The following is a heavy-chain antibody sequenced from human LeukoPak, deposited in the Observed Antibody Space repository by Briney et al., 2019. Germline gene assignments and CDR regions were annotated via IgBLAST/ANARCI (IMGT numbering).Heavy chain of an antibody. CDR3: ARDQSYYESSGYSYYFDY. Sequence: GGSLRLSCAASGFIFSSYSMNSVRQAPGKGLEWVSSISSSSSKYYADSVKGRFTITRDNAKKSLYLQMNSLRAEDTAVYYCARDQSYYESSGYSYYFDYWGQGTLVTVSS. CDR2: ISSSSSK. V-gene: IGHV3-21*01. D-gene: IGHD3-22*01. J-gene: IGHJ4*02. CDR1: GFIFSSYS.